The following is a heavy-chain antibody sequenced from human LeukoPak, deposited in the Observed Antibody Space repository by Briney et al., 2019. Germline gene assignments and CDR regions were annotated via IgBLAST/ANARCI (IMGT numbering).Heavy chain of an antibody. V-gene: IGHV4-34*01. Sequence: PSETLSLTCAIYSGSFSGYYWNWIRQPPGKGLEWIGEINHSGSTNYNPSLKSRVTISVDTSKNQFSLKLSSVTAADTAVYYCARTRYYYNSRSYGAPYYFDYWGQGTLVTVSS. CDR1: SGSFSGYY. CDR3: ARTRYYYNSRSYGAPYYFDY. J-gene: IGHJ4*02. CDR2: INHSGST. D-gene: IGHD3-10*01.